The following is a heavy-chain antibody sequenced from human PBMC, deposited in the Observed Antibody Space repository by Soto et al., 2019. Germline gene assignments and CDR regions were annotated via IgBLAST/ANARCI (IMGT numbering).Heavy chain of an antibody. CDR3: ARRVAVAPVYDAYDI. J-gene: IGHJ3*02. Sequence: QLQLVQSGAEVKKPGASVKVSCKASGFTFTIYGITWVRQAPGQGLEWMGWISANNVNTHYAQKFQGRVTMTTDTSTSTAYMELRSLRSADTAVYYCARRVAVAPVYDAYDIWGQGTMVTVSS. CDR1: GFTFTIYG. CDR2: ISANNVNT. D-gene: IGHD2-15*01. V-gene: IGHV1-18*01.